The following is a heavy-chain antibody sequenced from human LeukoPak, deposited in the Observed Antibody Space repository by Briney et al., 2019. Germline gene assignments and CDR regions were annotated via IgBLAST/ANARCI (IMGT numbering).Heavy chain of an antibody. CDR2: ISGSGGST. Sequence: PGGSLRLSCAASGFTFSSYGMSWVRQAPGKGLEWVSAISGSGGSTYYADSVKGRFTISRDNSKNTLYLQMNSLRAEDTAVYYCAKDRIYCTSTSCYGWLDSWGQGTLVTVSS. D-gene: IGHD2-2*01. J-gene: IGHJ4*02. V-gene: IGHV3-23*01. CDR3: AKDRIYCTSTSCYGWLDS. CDR1: GFTFSSYG.